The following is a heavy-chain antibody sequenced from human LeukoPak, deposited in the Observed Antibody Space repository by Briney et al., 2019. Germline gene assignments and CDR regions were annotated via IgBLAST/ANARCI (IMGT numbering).Heavy chain of an antibody. CDR2: IKFDGSDK. CDR1: GFTFSNYW. Sequence: GGSLRLSCAASGFTFSNYWMSWVRQAPGKGLEWVANIKFDGSDKFYVDSVKGRFTISRDNAKNSLYLQMNSLRAEDTAVYYCARDDYYDSSGYLFDYWGQGTLVTVSS. D-gene: IGHD3-22*01. V-gene: IGHV3-7*01. CDR3: ARDDYYDSSGYLFDY. J-gene: IGHJ4*02.